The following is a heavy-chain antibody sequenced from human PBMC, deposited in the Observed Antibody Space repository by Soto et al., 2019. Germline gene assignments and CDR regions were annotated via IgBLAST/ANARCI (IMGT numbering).Heavy chain of an antibody. CDR3: ARTSGYSYDF. CDR1: GGSISSSVYY. D-gene: IGHD5-18*01. V-gene: IGHV4-39*01. Sequence: QLQLQESGPGLVKPSETLSLTCSVSGGSISSSVYYWAWIRQPPGKGLEYIGSFYYSGTTYYNPSLKSRVTISVDTSKNQFSLKLSSVTAADTAVYYCARTSGYSYDFWGQGTLVTVSS. CDR2: FYYSGTT. J-gene: IGHJ4*02.